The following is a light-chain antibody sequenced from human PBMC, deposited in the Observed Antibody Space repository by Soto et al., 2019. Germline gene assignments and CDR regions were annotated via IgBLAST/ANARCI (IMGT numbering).Light chain of an antibody. Sequence: DIQMTQSPATLSASIGDRITITCRASQNINTWLAWYQQKPGRAPKVLIYDASSFESGVPSRISGSGSGTEFILTISSLQLDDFATYYCQQYYGYPSTFGHGTKLEIK. CDR1: QNINTW. V-gene: IGKV1-5*01. J-gene: IGKJ2*01. CDR3: QQYYGYPST. CDR2: DAS.